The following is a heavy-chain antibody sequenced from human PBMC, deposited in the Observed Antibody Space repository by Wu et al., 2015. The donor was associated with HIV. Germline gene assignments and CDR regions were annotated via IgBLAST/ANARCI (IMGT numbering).Heavy chain of an antibody. CDR1: GGTFSSYA. CDR3: AREDYDSSGRVHDDAFDI. J-gene: IGHJ3*02. D-gene: IGHD3-22*01. V-gene: IGHV1-69*12. Sequence: QVQLVQSGAEVKKPGSSVKVSCKASGGTFSSYAISWVRQAPGQGLEWMGGIIPIFGTANYAQKFQGRVTITADESTSTAYMELSSLRSEDTAVYYCAREDYDSSGRVHDDAFDIWGQGTMVTVSS. CDR2: IIPIFGTA.